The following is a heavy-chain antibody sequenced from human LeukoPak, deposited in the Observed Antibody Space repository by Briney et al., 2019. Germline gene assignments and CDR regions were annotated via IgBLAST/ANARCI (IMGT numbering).Heavy chain of an antibody. V-gene: IGHV1-3*03. Sequence: GASVKVSCKASGYTFTGYYMHWVRQAPGQGLEWMGWINVGNGNTKYSQEFQGRVTITRDTSASTAYMELSSLRSEDMAVYYCARELEANWVNWFDPWGQGTLVTVSS. CDR1: GYTFTGYY. CDR2: INVGNGNT. J-gene: IGHJ5*02. D-gene: IGHD7-27*01. CDR3: ARELEANWVNWFDP.